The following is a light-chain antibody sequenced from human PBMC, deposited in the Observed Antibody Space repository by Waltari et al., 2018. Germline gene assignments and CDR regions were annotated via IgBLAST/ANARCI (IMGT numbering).Light chain of an antibody. V-gene: IGKV4-1*01. CDR3: QQYYSTCQ. J-gene: IGKJ1*01. CDR1: QRVLPSSNNKNY. Sequence: DIVMTQSPDSLAVSLGERATINCTSSQRVLPSSNNKNYLAWYQQKPGQPPKLLIYWASTRESGVPDRFSGSGSGTDFTLTISSLQAEDVAVYYCQQYYSTCQFGQGTKVEIK. CDR2: WAS.